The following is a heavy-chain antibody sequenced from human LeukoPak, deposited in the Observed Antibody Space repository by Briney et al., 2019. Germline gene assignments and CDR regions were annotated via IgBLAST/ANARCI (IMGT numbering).Heavy chain of an antibody. D-gene: IGHD1-14*01. CDR2: ISGSGGRT. V-gene: IGHV3-23*01. Sequence: GGSLRLSCAASGFTFSSYAMTWVRQAPGKGLEWISAISGSGGRTYYVDSVKGRFTISRDNSKNTLLLQMNSLRAEDTAVYYCAKAALGIYTQHDDWGQGTLVTVSS. J-gene: IGHJ4*02. CDR1: GFTFSSYA. CDR3: AKAALGIYTQHDD.